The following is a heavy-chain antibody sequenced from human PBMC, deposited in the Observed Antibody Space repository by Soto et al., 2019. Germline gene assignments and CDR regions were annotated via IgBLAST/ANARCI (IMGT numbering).Heavy chain of an antibody. Sequence: QVQLVQSGAEVKRPGSSVKVSCKASGDTFTFYSINWVRQAPGLGLEWMGRINPILSMSNYAQRFQGRVRMTADKSTSTASMELSSLRSEDTAIYYCASSYGSGYRAFDYWGQGALVTVSS. CDR1: GDTFTFYS. J-gene: IGHJ4*02. V-gene: IGHV1-69*02. CDR2: INPILSMS. CDR3: ASSYGSGYRAFDY. D-gene: IGHD3-10*01.